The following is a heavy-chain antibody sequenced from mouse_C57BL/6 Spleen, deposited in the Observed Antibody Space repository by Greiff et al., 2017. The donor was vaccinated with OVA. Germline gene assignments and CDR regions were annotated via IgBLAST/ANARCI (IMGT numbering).Heavy chain of an antibody. CDR2: IDPETGGT. J-gene: IGHJ3*01. CDR3: TKGGYSNYEDWFAY. V-gene: IGHV1-15*01. D-gene: IGHD2-5*01. Sequence: VQGVESGAELVRPGASVTLSCKASGYTFTDYEMHWVKQTPVHGLEWIGAIDPETGGTAYNQKFKGKAILTADKSSSTAYMELRSLTSEDSAVYYCTKGGYSNYEDWFAYWGQGTLVTVSA. CDR1: GYTFTDYE.